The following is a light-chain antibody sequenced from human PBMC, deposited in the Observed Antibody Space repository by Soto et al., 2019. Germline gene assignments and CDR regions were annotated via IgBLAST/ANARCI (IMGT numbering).Light chain of an antibody. CDR1: QDISRW. V-gene: IGKV1-5*01. CDR2: DAS. CDR3: QQYNGYRTWT. Sequence: DIQMTQSPATLSASVGDRVSINCRASQDISRWLAWYQQKPGKAPKVLIWDASSLQRGVPSRFTGSGSGTEFTLTINGLQPDDFATYYCQQYNGYRTWTFGQGAKVDI. J-gene: IGKJ1*01.